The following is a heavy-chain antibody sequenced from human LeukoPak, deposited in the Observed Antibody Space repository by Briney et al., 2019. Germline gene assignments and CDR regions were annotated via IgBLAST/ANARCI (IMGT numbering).Heavy chain of an antibody. Sequence: SETLSLTCTVSGGSLSNYYWSWIRQPPGKGLEWIGRIYTSGSTNYNPSLKSRVTISVDKSKNQFSLKVSSVTAADTAVYYCARVGPDFVSYYYYMDVWGKGTTVTVSS. D-gene: IGHD3-3*01. CDR1: GGSLSNYY. CDR2: IYTSGST. V-gene: IGHV4-4*07. CDR3: ARVGPDFVSYYYYMDV. J-gene: IGHJ6*03.